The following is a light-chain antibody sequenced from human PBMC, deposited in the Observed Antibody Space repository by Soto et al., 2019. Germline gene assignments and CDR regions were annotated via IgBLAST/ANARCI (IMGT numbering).Light chain of an antibody. V-gene: IGLV2-8*01. J-gene: IGLJ1*01. CDR2: EVD. CDR1: SSDVGGYNY. Sequence: QSALTQPPSASGSPGQSVTISCTGTSSDVGGYNYVSWYQQHPGKAPKLMIYEVDKRPSGVPDRFSGSKSGNTASLPVSGLQAEDEADYYCCSYAGSNNDFGTGTKVTVL. CDR3: CSYAGSNND.